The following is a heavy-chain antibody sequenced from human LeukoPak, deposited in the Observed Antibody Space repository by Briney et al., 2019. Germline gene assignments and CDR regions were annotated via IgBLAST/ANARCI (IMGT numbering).Heavy chain of an antibody. V-gene: IGHV5-51*01. Sequence: GESLKISCKGSGYSFTNYWIGWVRQMPGKGLEWMGITHPGDSDTKYSPSLQGQVTISADKSISTAYLQWSSLKASDTAMYYCARRSRDGYNLLLGYYYYYMDVWGKGTTVTVSS. D-gene: IGHD5-24*01. CDR1: GYSFTNYW. J-gene: IGHJ6*03. CDR3: ARRSRDGYNLLLGYYYYYMDV. CDR2: THPGDSDT.